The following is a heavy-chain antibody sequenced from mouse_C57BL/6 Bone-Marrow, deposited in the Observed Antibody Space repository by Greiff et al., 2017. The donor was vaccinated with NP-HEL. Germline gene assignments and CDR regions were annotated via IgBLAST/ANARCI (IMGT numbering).Heavy chain of an antibody. J-gene: IGHJ1*03. CDR3: ARRGIWLRRGFDV. D-gene: IGHD2-2*01. CDR1: GYTFTDYY. V-gene: IGHV1-75*01. CDR2: IFPGSGST. Sequence: VQLQESGPELVKPGASVKISCKASGYTFTDYYLNWVKQRPGQGLEWIGWIFPGSGSTYYNEKFKGKATLTVDKSSSTAYMLHSSLTSEDSAVYFCARRGIWLRRGFDVWGTGTTVTVSS.